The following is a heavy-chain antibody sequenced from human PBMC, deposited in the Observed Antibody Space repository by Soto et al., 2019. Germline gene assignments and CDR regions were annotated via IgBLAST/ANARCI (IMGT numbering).Heavy chain of an antibody. CDR3: ATRASTATTNLGAFDI. V-gene: IGHV3-23*01. CDR2: ISYSDDKT. D-gene: IGHD1-7*01. J-gene: IGHJ3*02. Sequence: EVQLLEFVGGLVQTGGSLRLSCAASGFTFNTYVMNWVRQAPGKGLERVSTISYSDDKTHYADSVKGRFTMSRDNSSDTLCLPMNSLRSDDAAGYYCATRASTATTNLGAFDIWGQGTIVTGSS. CDR1: GFTFNTYV.